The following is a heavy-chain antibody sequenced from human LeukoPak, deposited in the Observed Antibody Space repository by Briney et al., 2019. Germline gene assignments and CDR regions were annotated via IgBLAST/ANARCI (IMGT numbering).Heavy chain of an antibody. D-gene: IGHD2-2*01. CDR1: GYTFTSYY. V-gene: IGHV1-46*01. J-gene: IGHJ6*02. CDR2: INPSGGST. CDR3: AGFGPLDSPYCSSTSCYQDYYYYGMDV. Sequence: GASVKVSCKASGYTFTSYYMHWVRQAPGQGLEWMGIINPSGGSTSYAQKFQGRVTMPRDTSTSTVYMELSSLRSEDTAVYYCAGFGPLDSPYCSSTSCYQDYYYYGMDVWGQGTTVTVSS.